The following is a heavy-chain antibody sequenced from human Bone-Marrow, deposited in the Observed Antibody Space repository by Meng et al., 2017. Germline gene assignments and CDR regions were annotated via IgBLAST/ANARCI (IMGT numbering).Heavy chain of an antibody. CDR1: GYTFTSYA. J-gene: IGHJ3*02. Sequence: ASVKVSCKASGYTFTSYAMHWVRQAPGQRLEWMGWINAGNGNTKYSQKFQGRVNITRDTSASTAYMELSSLRSEDTAVYYCSTVTRKFSPASADFDIWGQGTMVTVSS. D-gene: IGHD4-17*01. CDR3: STVTRKFSPASADFDI. V-gene: IGHV1-3*01. CDR2: INAGNGNT.